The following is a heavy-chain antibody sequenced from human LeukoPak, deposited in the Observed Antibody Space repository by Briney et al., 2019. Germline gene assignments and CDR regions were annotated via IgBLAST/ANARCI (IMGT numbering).Heavy chain of an antibody. CDR1: GYIFTVYW. Sequence: ASVQLSCTASGYIFTVYWIHWVRQAPGQGLEWMGVINPNSGNRNNSQKFQGRVTMTRDTSINTAYMEQNGLTGDDTAVYYCAREMRPATTTLVAYWGQGALVTVSS. CDR2: INPNSGNR. J-gene: IGHJ4*02. V-gene: IGHV1-2*02. D-gene: IGHD1-1*01. CDR3: AREMRPATTTLVAY.